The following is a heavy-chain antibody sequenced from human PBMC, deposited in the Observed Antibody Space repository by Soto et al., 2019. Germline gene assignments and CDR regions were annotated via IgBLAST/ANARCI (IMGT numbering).Heavy chain of an antibody. CDR1: GGTFSSYA. D-gene: IGHD6-13*01. J-gene: IGHJ6*02. V-gene: IGHV1-69*01. CDR2: IIPIFGTA. Sequence: QVQLVQSGAEVKKPGSSVKVSCKASGGTFSSYAISWVRQAPGQGLEWMGGIIPIFGTANYAQKFQGRVTITADESTSTAYMELSSLRSEDTAVYYCAAPGPGIAAAGYCYGMDVWGQGTTVTVSS. CDR3: AAPGPGIAAAGYCYGMDV.